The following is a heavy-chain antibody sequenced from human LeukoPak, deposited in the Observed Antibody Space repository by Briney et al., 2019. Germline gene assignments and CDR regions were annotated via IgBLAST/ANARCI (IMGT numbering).Heavy chain of an antibody. J-gene: IGHJ5*02. V-gene: IGHV3-33*01. CDR3: ARGDYGDLANWFDP. D-gene: IGHD4-17*01. CDR2: TSYDGSNK. CDR1: GFTFSNYA. Sequence: GGSLRLSCAASGFTFSNYAMHGVRQAPRKGLERGAVTSYDGSNKYYAHSVKGRFTISRDNSKNTLSLQMKGVRAEDTAVYHCARGDYGDLANWFDPWGQGTLVTVSS.